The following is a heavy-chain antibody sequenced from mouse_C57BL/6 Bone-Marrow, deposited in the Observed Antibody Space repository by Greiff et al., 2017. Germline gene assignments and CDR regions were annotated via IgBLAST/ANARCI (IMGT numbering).Heavy chain of an antibody. Sequence: VQVVESGPGLVQPSQSLSITCTVSGFSLTSYGVHWVRQSPGKGLEWLGVIWSGGSTDYNAAFISRLSISKDNSKSQVFFKMNSLQADDTAIYYCARDHYYGSSWFAYWGQGTLVTVSA. J-gene: IGHJ3*01. CDR2: IWSGGST. CDR3: ARDHYYGSSWFAY. CDR1: GFSLTSYG. V-gene: IGHV2-2*01. D-gene: IGHD1-1*01.